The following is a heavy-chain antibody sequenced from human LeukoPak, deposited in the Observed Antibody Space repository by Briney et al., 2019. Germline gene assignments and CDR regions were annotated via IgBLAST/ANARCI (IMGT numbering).Heavy chain of an antibody. CDR3: ARDASLQTGAFDV. V-gene: IGHV3-53*01. CDR1: GFTVSNNY. CDR2: IYSGGST. J-gene: IGHJ3*01. Sequence: GGSLRLSCAASGFTVSNNYMSWVRQATGKGLERVSVIYSGGSTYYADSVKGRFTISRGNSKNTLYLQMNSLRAEDTAVYYCARDASLQTGAFDVWGQGTMVTVSS. D-gene: IGHD5-24*01.